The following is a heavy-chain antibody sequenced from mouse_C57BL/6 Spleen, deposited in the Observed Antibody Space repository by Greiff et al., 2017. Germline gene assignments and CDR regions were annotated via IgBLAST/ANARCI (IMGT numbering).Heavy chain of an antibody. CDR3: ARDTTVVAPYYFDY. J-gene: IGHJ2*01. Sequence: VQLVESGAELARPGASVKLSCKASGYTFTSYGISWVKQRTGQGLEWIGEIYPRSGNTYYNEKFKGKATLTADKSSSTAYMELRSLTSEDSAVYFCARDTTVVAPYYFDYWGQGTTLTVSS. CDR1: GYTFTSYG. CDR2: IYPRSGNT. D-gene: IGHD1-1*01. V-gene: IGHV1-81*01.